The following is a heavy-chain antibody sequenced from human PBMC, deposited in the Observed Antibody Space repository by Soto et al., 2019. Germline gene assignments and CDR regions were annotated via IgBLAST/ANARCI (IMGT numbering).Heavy chain of an antibody. CDR3: ARDGRGTAMGFTAADWFDP. CDR1: GYTFTSYG. CDR2: ISPYNGNT. V-gene: IGHV1-18*01. J-gene: IGHJ5*02. D-gene: IGHD5-18*01. Sequence: QVQLVQSGAEVKKPGASVKVSCKASGYTFTSYGISWVRQAPGQGLEWMGWISPYNGNTNYAQKLQDRVTMTTDTSTNTAYMELRSLRSDDTAVYYCARDGRGTAMGFTAADWFDPWGQGTLVTVSS.